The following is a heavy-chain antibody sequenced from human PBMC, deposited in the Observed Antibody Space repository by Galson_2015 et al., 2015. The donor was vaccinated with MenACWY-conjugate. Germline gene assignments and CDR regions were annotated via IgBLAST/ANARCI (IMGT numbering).Heavy chain of an antibody. Sequence: SVKVSCKASGVTFSSYAISWVRQAPGQGLEWMGGIIPIFGTANYAQKFQGRVTITADESTSSAYMELSSLRSEDTAVYYCARGRPPPLYYFDYWGQGTLVTVSS. CDR3: ARGRPPPLYYFDY. J-gene: IGHJ4*02. CDR1: GVTFSSYA. CDR2: IIPIFGTA. D-gene: IGHD6-6*01. V-gene: IGHV1-69*13.